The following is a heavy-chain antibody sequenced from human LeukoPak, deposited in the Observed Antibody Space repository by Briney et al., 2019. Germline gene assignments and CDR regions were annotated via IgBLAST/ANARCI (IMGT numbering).Heavy chain of an antibody. J-gene: IGHJ6*02. CDR3: ARDLGASVGY. V-gene: IGHV3-48*01. Sequence: GGSLRLSCAASGFTFSSYSMNWVRQAPGKGLEWVSYISSSSSTIYYADSVKGRFTISRDNAKNSLYLQMNSLRAEDTAVYYCARDLGASVGYWGQGTTVTVSS. D-gene: IGHD1-26*01. CDR2: ISSSSSTI. CDR1: GFTFSSYS.